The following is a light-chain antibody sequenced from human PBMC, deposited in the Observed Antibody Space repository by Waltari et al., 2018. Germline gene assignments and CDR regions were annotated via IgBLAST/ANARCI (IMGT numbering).Light chain of an antibody. J-gene: IGLJ3*02. CDR2: KAN. V-gene: IGLV8-61*01. CDR1: SGSLSTTSY. CDR3: ALYMGSGIWV. Sequence: QTVVTQEPSLSVSPGGTVTLTCALSSGSLSTTSYATWYQQTPGQAPRTLAYKANARSSGVTERFSGSILGNTAALAVTGAQADDESDYYWALYMGSGIWVFGGGTRLTVL.